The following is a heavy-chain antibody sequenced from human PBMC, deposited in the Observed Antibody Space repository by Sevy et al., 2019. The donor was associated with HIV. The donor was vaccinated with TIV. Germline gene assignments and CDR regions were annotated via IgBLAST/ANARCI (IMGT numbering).Heavy chain of an antibody. Sequence: GGSLRLSCAASGFTFSSYAMHWVRQAPGKGLEWVAVISYDGSNKYYAVSVKGRFTISRDNSKNTLYLQMNSLRAEDTAVYYCARAEGDYGGYFDLWGRGTLVTVSS. CDR3: ARAEGDYGGYFDL. J-gene: IGHJ2*01. D-gene: IGHD4-17*01. CDR1: GFTFSSYA. CDR2: ISYDGSNK. V-gene: IGHV3-30-3*01.